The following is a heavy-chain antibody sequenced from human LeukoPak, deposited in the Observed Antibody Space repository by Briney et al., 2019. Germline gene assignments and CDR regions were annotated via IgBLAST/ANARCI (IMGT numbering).Heavy chain of an antibody. Sequence: ASVKVSFKASGYTFTSYAMHWVRQAPGQRLEWMGWINAGNGNTKYSQKFQGRVTITRDTSASTAYMELSSLRSEDTAVYYCARDLSQSIGDYVWGSYRNYYFDYWGQGTLVTVSS. J-gene: IGHJ4*02. CDR3: ARDLSQSIGDYVWGSYRNYYFDY. CDR2: INAGNGNT. V-gene: IGHV1-3*01. CDR1: GYTFTSYA. D-gene: IGHD3-16*02.